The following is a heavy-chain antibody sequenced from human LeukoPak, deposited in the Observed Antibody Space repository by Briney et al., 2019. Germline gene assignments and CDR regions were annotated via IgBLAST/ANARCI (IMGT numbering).Heavy chain of an antibody. V-gene: IGHV1-69*13. J-gene: IGHJ4*02. CDR2: IIPIFATA. D-gene: IGHD4-23*01. Sequence: GASVKVSCKASGGTFSSYAISWVRQAPGQGLEWMGGIIPIFATANYAQKFQGRVTITAVESMSTAYMELSSLRSEDTAVYYCARGWLAETTVVTPYNYWGQGTLVTVSS. CDR3: ARGWLAETTVVTPYNY. CDR1: GGTFSSYA.